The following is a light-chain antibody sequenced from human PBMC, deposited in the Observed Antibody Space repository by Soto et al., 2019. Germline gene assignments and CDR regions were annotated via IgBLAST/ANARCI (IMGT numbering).Light chain of an antibody. CDR3: QQYNSYPWT. V-gene: IGKV1-5*01. CDR1: QSISNR. J-gene: IGKJ1*01. Sequence: DIQMTQSPSTLSASVGDGVTITCRASQSISNRLAWYQQKPGEAPKYLIYDASTLDSGAPSRFSGSGSGTEFTLSISSLQPDDFATYYCQQYNSYPWTFGQRTKVEI. CDR2: DAS.